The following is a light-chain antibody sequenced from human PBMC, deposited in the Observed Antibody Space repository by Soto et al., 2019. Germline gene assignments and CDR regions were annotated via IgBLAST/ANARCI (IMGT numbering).Light chain of an antibody. Sequence: DIQMTQSPSSLSASVGDRVTITCRASQHISIYLNWYQQKPGKAPKLLIYTVSNLQSGVPSRFSADGSWTDFTLTISSLQPEDFATYYCQQSSSTPPFTFGPWTKVDIK. V-gene: IGKV1-39*01. CDR1: QHISIY. CDR2: TVS. CDR3: QQSSSTPPFT. J-gene: IGKJ3*01.